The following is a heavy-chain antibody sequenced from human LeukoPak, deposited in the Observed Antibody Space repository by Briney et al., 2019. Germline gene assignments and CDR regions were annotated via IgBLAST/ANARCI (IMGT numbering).Heavy chain of an antibody. CDR1: GFTFSSYA. J-gene: IGHJ4*02. V-gene: IGHV3-64*01. CDR3: ARDVMGATPL. Sequence: GGSLRLSCAASGFTFSSYAMHWVRQAPEKGLEYVSAISSNGGSTYYANSVKGRFTISRDNSKNTLYLQMGSLRAEDMAVYYCARDVMGATPLWGQGTLVTVSS. D-gene: IGHD1-26*01. CDR2: ISSNGGST.